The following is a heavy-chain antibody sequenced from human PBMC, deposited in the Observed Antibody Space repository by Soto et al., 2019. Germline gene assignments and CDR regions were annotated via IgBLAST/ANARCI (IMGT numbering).Heavy chain of an antibody. CDR1: GGSISSGGYY. D-gene: IGHD6-19*01. V-gene: IGHV4-31*03. J-gene: IGHJ6*02. CDR3: ARDFTDSSGPTLGMGV. CDR2: IYYSGST. Sequence: SETLSLTCTVSGGSISSGGYYWSWIRQHPGKGLEWIGYIYYSGSTYYNPSLKSRVTISVDTSKNQFSLKLSSVTAADTAVYYCARDFTDSSGPTLGMGVWGQGTTVTVS.